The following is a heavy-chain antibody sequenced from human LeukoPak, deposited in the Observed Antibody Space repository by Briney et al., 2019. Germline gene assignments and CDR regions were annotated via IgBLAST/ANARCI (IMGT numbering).Heavy chain of an antibody. CDR1: GFTFSSYA. D-gene: IGHD3-22*01. Sequence: GGSLRLSCAASGFTFSSYAMSWVRQAPGKGLEWVSAISGSGGSTYYADSVKGRFTIPRDNSKNTLYLQMNSLRAEDTAVYYCAKSGSSGYYPFDYWGQGTLVTVSS. CDR2: ISGSGGST. J-gene: IGHJ4*02. CDR3: AKSGSSGYYPFDY. V-gene: IGHV3-23*01.